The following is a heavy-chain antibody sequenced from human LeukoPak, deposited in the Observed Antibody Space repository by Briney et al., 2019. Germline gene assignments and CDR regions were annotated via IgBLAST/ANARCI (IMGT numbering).Heavy chain of an antibody. V-gene: IGHV4-30-4*08. CDR2: IYYSGST. J-gene: IGHJ5*02. CDR1: GGSISSSSYY. CDR3: ARESQDYHRSVRWFDP. D-gene: IGHD4-11*01. Sequence: PSETLSLTCTVSGGSISSSSYYWGWIRQPPGKGLEWIGYIYYSGSTYYNPSLKSRVTISVDTSKNQFSLKLSSVTAADTAVYYCARESQDYHRSVRWFDPWGQGTLVTVSS.